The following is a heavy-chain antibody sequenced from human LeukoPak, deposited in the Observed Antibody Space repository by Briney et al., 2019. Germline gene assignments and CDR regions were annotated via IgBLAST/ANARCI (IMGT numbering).Heavy chain of an antibody. D-gene: IGHD2-2*01. CDR1: GYTFTSYA. V-gene: IGHV7-4-1*02. J-gene: IGHJ6*03. CDR3: ARDGDFRGYCSSTSCPYYYYYMDV. Sequence: GASVKVSCKASGYTFTSYAMNWVRQAPGQGLEWMGWINTNTGNPTYAQGFTGRFVFSLDTSVSTAYLQISSLKAEDTAVYYCARDGDFRGYCSSTSCPYYYYYMDVWGKGTTVTVSS. CDR2: INTNTGNP.